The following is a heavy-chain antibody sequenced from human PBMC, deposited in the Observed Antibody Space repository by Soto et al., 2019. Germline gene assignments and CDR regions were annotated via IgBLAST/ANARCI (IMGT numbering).Heavy chain of an antibody. J-gene: IGHJ5*02. CDR1: GASISSYF. D-gene: IGHD6-19*01. V-gene: IGHV4-4*07. Sequence: AETLSLTCTVSGASISSYFWTWIRQPAGKGLDWIGRISTSGTTNYNPSLKSRVTMSVDTSKNHFSLNLSSVTAADTAVYYCAREAGPDRWFDPWGQGTLVTVSS. CDR3: AREAGPDRWFDP. CDR2: ISTSGTT.